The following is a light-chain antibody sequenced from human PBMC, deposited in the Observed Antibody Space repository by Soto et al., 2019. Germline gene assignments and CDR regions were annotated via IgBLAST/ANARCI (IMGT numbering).Light chain of an antibody. Sequence: DIQMTQSPSSVSASVGARVTITCRASPDIISWLAWYQQKPGKAPKIMIYAASSLQGGVPSRFSGSGSGTEFTLTISSLQTAYFANYYCQQASSFPPTFGQGTRLDIK. CDR3: QQASSFPPT. V-gene: IGKV1-12*01. CDR1: PDIISW. J-gene: IGKJ5*01. CDR2: AAS.